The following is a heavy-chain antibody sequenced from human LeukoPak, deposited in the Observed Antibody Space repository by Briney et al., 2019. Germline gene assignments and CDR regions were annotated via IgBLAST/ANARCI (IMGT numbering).Heavy chain of an antibody. D-gene: IGHD2-21*01. Sequence: GGSLRLSCEASGFTFRDHWMHWVRQVPGKGLVWVSRINGYETSTAYADSVKGRFTISRDNAKNSLYLQMNSLRAEDTAVYFCARDLTYCGGDCYPYYFDYWGQGTLVTVSS. CDR1: GFTFRDHW. J-gene: IGHJ4*02. CDR2: INGYETST. V-gene: IGHV3-74*01. CDR3: ARDLTYCGGDCYPYYFDY.